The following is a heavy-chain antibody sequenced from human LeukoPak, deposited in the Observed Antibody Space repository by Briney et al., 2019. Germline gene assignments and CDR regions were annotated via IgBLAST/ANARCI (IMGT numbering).Heavy chain of an antibody. V-gene: IGHV3-11*04. J-gene: IGHJ4*02. D-gene: IGHD2-15*01. Sequence: PGGSLRLSCAASGFTFSDYYMSWIRQAPGKGLEWVSYISSSGSTIYYADSVKGRFTISRDNSKNTLYLQMNSLRAEDTAVYYCARRYCTGGSCYDYWGQGTLVTVSS. CDR2: ISSSGSTI. CDR1: GFTFSDYY. CDR3: ARRYCTGGSCYDY.